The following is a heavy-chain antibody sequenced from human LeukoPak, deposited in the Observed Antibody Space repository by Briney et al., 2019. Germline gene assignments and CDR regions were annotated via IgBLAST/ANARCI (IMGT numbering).Heavy chain of an antibody. Sequence: GGSLRLSCAASGFTFSNYAMSWVRQAPGRGLEWVSAISGSSGLTYYADSVKGRFTISRDNSKNTLYLQMNSLRAEDTAVYYCAKDLSKSGYDEKFDYWGQGTLVTVSS. J-gene: IGHJ4*02. D-gene: IGHD5-12*01. CDR1: GFTFSNYA. CDR2: ISGSSGLT. V-gene: IGHV3-23*01. CDR3: AKDLSKSGYDEKFDY.